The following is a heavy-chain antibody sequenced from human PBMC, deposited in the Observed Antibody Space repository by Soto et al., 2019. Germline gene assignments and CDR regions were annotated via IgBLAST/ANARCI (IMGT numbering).Heavy chain of an antibody. V-gene: IGHV1-69*12. CDR2: IIPTFGTA. Sequence: QVQLVQSGAEVKKPGSSVKVSCKASGGTFSSYGISWVRQAPGQGLEWMGGIIPTFGTANYAQKFQGRVTITADESTSKAYMELSRLRSEDTAVYYCARAVEQSYYYYGMDVWGQGTTVTVSS. J-gene: IGHJ6*02. CDR1: GGTFSSYG. CDR3: ARAVEQSYYYYGMDV.